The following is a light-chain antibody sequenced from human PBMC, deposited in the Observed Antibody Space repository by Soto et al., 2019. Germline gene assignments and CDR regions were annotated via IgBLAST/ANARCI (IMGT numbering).Light chain of an antibody. CDR2: DVS. J-gene: IGLJ1*01. CDR1: SSDVGGYNY. CDR3: CSYRSSSTPWV. Sequence: QSVLTQPASVSASPGQSITISCTGTSSDVGGYNYVSWYQQHPGKAPKLMIYDVSDRPSGISNRFSASKSGNTASLTISGLQAEDEADYSCCSYRSSSTPWVFGPGTKVTVL. V-gene: IGLV2-14*03.